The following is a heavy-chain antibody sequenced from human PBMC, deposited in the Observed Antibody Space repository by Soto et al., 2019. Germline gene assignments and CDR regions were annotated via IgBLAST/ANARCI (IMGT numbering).Heavy chain of an antibody. CDR3: AREYYYGAGRPFQH. D-gene: IGHD3-10*01. CDR2: INAGNGHT. J-gene: IGHJ1*01. Sequence: QVQLVQSGAEVKKPGASVKVSCKASGYTFTSYAMHWVRQAPGQRLEWMGWINAGNGHTKYSQKFQGRVTITRDTSASTAYMELSSLRSEATAVYYCAREYYYGAGRPFQHWGQGTLVTVSS. V-gene: IGHV1-3*01. CDR1: GYTFTSYA.